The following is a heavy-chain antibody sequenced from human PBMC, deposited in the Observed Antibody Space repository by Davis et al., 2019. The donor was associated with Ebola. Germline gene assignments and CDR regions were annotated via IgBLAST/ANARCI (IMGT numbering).Heavy chain of an antibody. CDR2: ISGAAIST. CDR1: GFTVSSNY. CDR3: AKNLWRRIGAAAGTSDY. J-gene: IGHJ4*02. D-gene: IGHD6-13*01. Sequence: GESLKISCAASGFTVSSNYMSWVRQAPGKGLERVSGISGAAISTFYADSVKGRFTISRDNSKNMLYLQMNSLRAEDTAVYYCAKNLWRRIGAAAGTSDYWGQGALVTVSS. V-gene: IGHV3-23*01.